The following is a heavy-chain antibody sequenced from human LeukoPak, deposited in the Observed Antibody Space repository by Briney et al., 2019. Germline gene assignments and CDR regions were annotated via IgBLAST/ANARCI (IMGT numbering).Heavy chain of an antibody. Sequence: PSETLSLTCTVCFGSIKSYYWIWIRQPPGKGREWIGYIYYSWSTNYNPSLKSRVTISVDTSKNQFSLKLSSVTAADTAIYYCARGTRINYFDDWGQGTLVTVSS. V-gene: IGHV4-59*08. CDR1: FGSIKSYY. D-gene: IGHD2/OR15-2a*01. J-gene: IGHJ4*02. CDR2: IYYSWST. CDR3: ARGTRINYFDD.